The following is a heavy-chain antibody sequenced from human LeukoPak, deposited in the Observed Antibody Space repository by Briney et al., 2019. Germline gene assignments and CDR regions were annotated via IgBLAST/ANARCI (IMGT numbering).Heavy chain of an antibody. CDR1: GGSINSYY. CDR3: AGARGGSSWSGDFQH. J-gene: IGHJ1*01. V-gene: IGHV4-59*12. Sequence: SEALSLTCTVSGGSINSYYWSWIRQSPGKGLEWIGSIYYSGSTNYNPSLESRVTISVDTSKNQFSLKVSSVTAADTAVYYCAGARGGSSWSGDFQHWGQGTLVTISS. CDR2: IYYSGST. D-gene: IGHD2-15*01.